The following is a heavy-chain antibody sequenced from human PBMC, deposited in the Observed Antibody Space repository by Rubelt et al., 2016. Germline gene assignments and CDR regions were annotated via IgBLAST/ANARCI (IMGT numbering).Heavy chain of an antibody. CDR2: INPTSGST. D-gene: IGHD5-24*01. CDR1: GNTLTDNF. Sequence: EVKKPGASVKVSCEASGNTLTDNFIHWVRQAPGQGPEWMGVINPTSGSTNYAQKFQNRVTMTTDTSASAVYMQLSSLTSDDTAVIYCPTAPLTRGWLQLTNWGQGTPVTVSS. V-gene: IGHV1-46*01. CDR3: PTAPLTRGWLQLTN. J-gene: IGHJ4*02.